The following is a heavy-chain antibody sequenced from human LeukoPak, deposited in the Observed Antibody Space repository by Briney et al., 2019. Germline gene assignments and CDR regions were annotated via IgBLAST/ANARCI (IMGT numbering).Heavy chain of an antibody. V-gene: IGHV1-69*04. CDR3: ARDRIGSSSAPIDY. CDR1: GGTFSSYA. Sequence: SVKVSCKASGGTFSSYAISWVRQAPGQGLEWMGRIIPIFGIANYAQKFQGRVTITADKSTSTAYMELSSLRTEDTAVYYCARDRIGSSSAPIDYWGQGTLVTVSS. CDR2: IIPIFGIA. J-gene: IGHJ4*02. D-gene: IGHD6-6*01.